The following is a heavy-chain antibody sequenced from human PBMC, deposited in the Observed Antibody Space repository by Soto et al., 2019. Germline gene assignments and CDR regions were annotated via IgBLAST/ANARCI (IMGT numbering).Heavy chain of an antibody. V-gene: IGHV1-18*01. Sequence: QVQLVQSGAEVKKPGASVKVSCKASGYTFTSYGISWVRQAPGQGLEWMGWISTYNGNTKYAQKLQGRVTMTTASATSTAYTELRSLRSADPAVFYCAREMVRGVGSAYWGQGTLVTVSS. CDR3: AREMVRGVGSAY. CDR1: GYTFTSYG. D-gene: IGHD3-10*01. J-gene: IGHJ4*02. CDR2: ISTYNGNT.